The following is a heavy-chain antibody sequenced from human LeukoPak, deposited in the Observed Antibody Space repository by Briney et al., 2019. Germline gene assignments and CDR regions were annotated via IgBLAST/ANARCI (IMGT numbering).Heavy chain of an antibody. V-gene: IGHV3-9*01. CDR3: AKEGRAFDI. CDR2: ISWNSGYI. J-gene: IGHJ3*02. Sequence: GGSLRLSCAASGFTFDDYAMHWVRQAPGKGLEWVSGISWNSGYIVYADSVKGRFTISRDNAKNTLYLQMNSLRAEDTAVYYCAKEGRAFDIWGQGTMVTVSS. CDR1: GFTFDDYA.